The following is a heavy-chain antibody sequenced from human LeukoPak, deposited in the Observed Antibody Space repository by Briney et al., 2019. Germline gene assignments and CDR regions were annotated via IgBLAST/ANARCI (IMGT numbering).Heavy chain of an antibody. D-gene: IGHD6-19*01. CDR3: ARDIALVIAVAGTGDY. J-gene: IGHJ4*02. CDR2: ISSSGSSI. V-gene: IGHV3-11*04. Sequence: GGSLRLSCAASGFTFSDYYMSWIRQAPGKGLEGVSYISSSGSSIYYADSVKGRFTISRDNAKNSLYLQMNSLRAEDTAVYYCARDIALVIAVAGTGDYWGQGTLVTVSS. CDR1: GFTFSDYY.